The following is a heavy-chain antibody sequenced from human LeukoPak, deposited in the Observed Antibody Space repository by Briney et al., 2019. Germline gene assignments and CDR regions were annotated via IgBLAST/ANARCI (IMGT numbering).Heavy chain of an antibody. Sequence: SETLSLTCTVSGDSISNNNYYWDWIRQPPGKGLEWIGSISYYGYTYYTPSLKSRVTISVDTSRSQFSLKLTSVTAADTAAYYCARDGGKGFGEPAQDYYYGLDVWGQGTTVTVSS. CDR1: GDSISNNNYY. J-gene: IGHJ6*02. CDR3: ARDGGKGFGEPAQDYYYGLDV. CDR2: ISYYGYT. V-gene: IGHV4-39*07. D-gene: IGHD3-10*01.